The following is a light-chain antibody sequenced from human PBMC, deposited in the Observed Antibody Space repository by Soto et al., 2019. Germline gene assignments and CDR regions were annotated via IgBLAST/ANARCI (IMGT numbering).Light chain of an antibody. J-gene: IGKJ1*01. CDR1: QSVNSN. V-gene: IGKV3-15*01. CDR2: DAS. Sequence: EIVMTQSPATLSVSPGERATLSCRASQSVNSNLAWYQQKPGQAPRLLIYDASTMATGVPARFSGSGSGTEFILTVSSLQSEDFAIYFCQQYNSWPTFGQGTKVEIK. CDR3: QQYNSWPT.